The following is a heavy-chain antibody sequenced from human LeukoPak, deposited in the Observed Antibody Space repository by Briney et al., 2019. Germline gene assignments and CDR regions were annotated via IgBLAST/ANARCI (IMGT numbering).Heavy chain of an antibody. D-gene: IGHD4-17*01. CDR2: FDPEDGET. CDR3: ATPQKTYGDYVY. Sequence: ASVKVSCTVSGYTLTELSMHWVRQAPRKGLEWMGGFDPEDGETIYAQKFQGRVTMTEDTSTDTAYMELSSLRSEDTAVYYCATPQKTYGDYVYWGQGTLVTVSS. V-gene: IGHV1-24*01. J-gene: IGHJ4*02. CDR1: GYTLTELS.